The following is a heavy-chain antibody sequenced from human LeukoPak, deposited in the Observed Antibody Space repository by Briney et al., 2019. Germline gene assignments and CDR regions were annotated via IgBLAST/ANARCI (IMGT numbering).Heavy chain of an antibody. CDR2: IYYSGST. D-gene: IGHD2-21*02. CDR3: AGVVVTAIWRQGRNWFDP. CDR1: GSSISSSSYY. V-gene: IGHV4-39*01. J-gene: IGHJ5*02. Sequence: SKTLSLTCTVSGSSISSSSYYWGWIRQPPGKGLEWIGSIYYSGSTYYNPSLKSRVTISVDTSKNQFSLKLSSVTAADTAVYYCAGVVVTAIWRQGRNWFDPWGQGTLVTVSS.